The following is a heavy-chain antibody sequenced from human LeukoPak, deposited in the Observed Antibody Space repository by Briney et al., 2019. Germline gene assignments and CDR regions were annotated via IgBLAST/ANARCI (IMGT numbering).Heavy chain of an antibody. CDR2: ISGDGTAT. CDR3: ARELPAGSTDY. Sequence: PGGSLGLSCKASGFIFSHYSMHWVRQAPGKELEYVSVISGDGTATYYTDSVKGRFIISRDNSKSTLYLQMGSLRDDDSALYYCARELPAGSTDYWGQGTLVSVSS. CDR1: GFIFSHYS. V-gene: IGHV3-64*02. J-gene: IGHJ4*02. D-gene: IGHD2-2*01.